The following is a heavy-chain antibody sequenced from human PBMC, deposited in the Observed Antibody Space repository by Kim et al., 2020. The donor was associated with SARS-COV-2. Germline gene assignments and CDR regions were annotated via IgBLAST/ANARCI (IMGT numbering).Heavy chain of an antibody. D-gene: IGHD3-3*01. J-gene: IGHJ6*01. CDR1: GFTFNTYG. CDR2: IWFDGSDK. Sequence: GGSLRLSCSASGFTFNTYGMHWVRQPPGKGLEWVAVIWFDGSDKYYADSVKGRFTISRDNSKDTLYLQMRSLRAEDTALYYCARGPHYDSWSGYSGYYYGMDVWGQGTTVTVSS. V-gene: IGHV3-33*01. CDR3: ARGPHYDSWSGYSGYYYGMDV.